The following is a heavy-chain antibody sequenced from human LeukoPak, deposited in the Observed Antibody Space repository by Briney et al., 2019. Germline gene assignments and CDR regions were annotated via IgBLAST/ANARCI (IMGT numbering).Heavy chain of an antibody. J-gene: IGHJ6*04. V-gene: IGHV3-48*03. CDR2: ISSSGSTI. CDR1: GFTFSSYE. Sequence: PGGSLRLSGAASGFTFSSYEMNWVRQAPGKGLEWVSYISSSGSTIYYADSVKGRFTISRDNAKNSLYPQMNSLRAEDTAVYYCAELGITMIGGVWGKGTTVTISS. D-gene: IGHD3-10*02. CDR3: AELGITMIGGV.